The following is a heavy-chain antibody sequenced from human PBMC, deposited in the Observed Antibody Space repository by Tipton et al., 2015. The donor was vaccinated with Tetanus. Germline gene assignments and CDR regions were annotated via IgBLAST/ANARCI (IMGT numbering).Heavy chain of an antibody. CDR1: GFTFSTLA. D-gene: IGHD1-14*01. Sequence: GSLRLSCAASGFTFSTLAMSWVRQAPGNGLEWVAAISGSRLTPYYADSVKGRFTISRDNSKNTLSLQLNSLRADDTAIYYCAKEALGVLNLWGKGTTVIVSS. CDR3: AKEALGVLNL. J-gene: IGHJ6*04. V-gene: IGHV3-23*01. CDR2: ISGSRLTP.